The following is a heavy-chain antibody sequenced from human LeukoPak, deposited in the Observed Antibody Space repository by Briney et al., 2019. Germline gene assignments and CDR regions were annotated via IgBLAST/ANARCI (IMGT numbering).Heavy chain of an antibody. Sequence: SETLSLTCTVSGGSISSGSYYWSWIRQPAGKGLEWIGRIYTSGSTNYNPSLKSRVTISVDTSKNQFSLKLSSVTAADTAVYYCASLVGATDAFDIWGQGTMVTVSS. CDR1: GGSISSGSYY. J-gene: IGHJ3*02. V-gene: IGHV4-61*02. CDR2: IYTSGST. D-gene: IGHD1-26*01. CDR3: ASLVGATDAFDI.